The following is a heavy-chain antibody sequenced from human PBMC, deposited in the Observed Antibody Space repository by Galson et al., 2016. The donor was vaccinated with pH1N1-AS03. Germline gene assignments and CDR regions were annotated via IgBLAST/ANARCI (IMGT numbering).Heavy chain of an antibody. CDR3: ARDAGTDYFDH. V-gene: IGHV5-51*01. Sequence: QSGAEVKKPGESLKISCKGSGYSFARYWIGWVRQMPGKGLEWMGVIYLGDSDTSYSPSFQGLVTIPVDKTFNPAYLQWGSLEASDTAMYYGARDAGTDYFDHWGQGTLVTVPS. CDR2: IYLGDSDT. D-gene: IGHD6-13*01. CDR1: GYSFARYW. J-gene: IGHJ4*02.